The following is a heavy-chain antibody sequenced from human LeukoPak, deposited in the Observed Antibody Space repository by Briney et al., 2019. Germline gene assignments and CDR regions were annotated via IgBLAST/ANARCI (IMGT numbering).Heavy chain of an antibody. CDR1: GGSFSGYY. J-gene: IGHJ5*02. D-gene: IGHD6-13*01. CDR2: INHSGST. Sequence: SETLSLTCAVHGGSFSGYYWSWIRQPPGKGLEWIGEINHSGSTNYNPSLKSRVTISVDTSKNQFSLKLSSVTAADTAVYYCARVGRAAGARYNWFDPWGQGTLVTVSS. V-gene: IGHV4-34*01. CDR3: ARVGRAAGARYNWFDP.